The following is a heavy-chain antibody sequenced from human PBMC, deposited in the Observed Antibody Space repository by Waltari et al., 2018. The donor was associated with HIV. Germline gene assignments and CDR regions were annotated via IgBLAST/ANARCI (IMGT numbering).Heavy chain of an antibody. CDR3: ARHSIGRSWFDP. D-gene: IGHD6-6*01. V-gene: IGHV5-51*01. J-gene: IGHJ5*02. CDR1: GYTFTNYW. Sequence: EVQLEQSGAEVKQPGAALKIPCKASGYTFTNYWIAWVRQTPGKGLEWMGIIYPDDADTRHSPSFEGHVSISADKSTTTAYLQWTSLRASDSGVYYCARHSIGRSWFDPWGQGTLVTVSS. CDR2: IYPDDADT.